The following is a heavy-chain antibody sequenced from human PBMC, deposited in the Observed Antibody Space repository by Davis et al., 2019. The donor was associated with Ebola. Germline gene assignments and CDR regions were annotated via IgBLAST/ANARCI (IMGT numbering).Heavy chain of an antibody. CDR2: ISYDGSNK. D-gene: IGHD5-12*01. Sequence: GGSLRLSCAASGFTFSSYGMHWVRQAPGKGLEWVAVISYDGSNKYYADSVKGRFTISRDNSKNTLYLQMNSLRAEDTDVYYCAKHIVATITGFDYWGQGTLVTVSS. CDR3: AKHIVATITGFDY. CDR1: GFTFSSYG. J-gene: IGHJ4*02. V-gene: IGHV3-30*18.